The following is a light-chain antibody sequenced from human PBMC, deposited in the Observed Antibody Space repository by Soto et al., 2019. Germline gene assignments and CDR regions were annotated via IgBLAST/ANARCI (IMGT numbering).Light chain of an antibody. CDR1: QSVSSIS. Sequence: EIVLTQSPGTLSLSPGERATLSCRASQSVSSISLAWYQQKPGQAPRLLIYGASSRATGIPDRFSGSGSGTDFTLTISRLEPEDFAVYYCQQYGSSRWTFGQGTKVEI. CDR3: QQYGSSRWT. J-gene: IGKJ1*01. V-gene: IGKV3-20*01. CDR2: GAS.